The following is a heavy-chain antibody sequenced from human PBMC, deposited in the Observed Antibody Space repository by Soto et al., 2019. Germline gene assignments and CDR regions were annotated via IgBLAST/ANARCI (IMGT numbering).Heavy chain of an antibody. Sequence: PSETLSLTCAVYGGSFSGYYWSWIRQPPGKGLEWIGEINHSGSTNYNASLKSRVTISVDTSKNQFSLKLSSVTAADTAVYYCALRDSSSSYYFDYWGQGTLVTVSS. CDR1: GGSFSGYY. J-gene: IGHJ4*02. CDR2: INHSGST. CDR3: ALRDSSSSYYFDY. D-gene: IGHD6-6*01. V-gene: IGHV4-34*01.